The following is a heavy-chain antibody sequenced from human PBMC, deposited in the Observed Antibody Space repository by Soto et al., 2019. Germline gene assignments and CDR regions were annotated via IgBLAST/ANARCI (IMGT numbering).Heavy chain of an antibody. V-gene: IGHV1-18*01. CDR2: SSAYNGNT. CDR1: GYTFTSYG. CDR3: ARDNIAARTYYYYGMDV. Sequence: QVQLVQSGAEVKKPGASVKVSCKASGYTFTSYGISWVRQAPGQGLEWMGWSSAYNGNTNYAQKLQGRGTMTTDTSTSTAYMELRSLRSDDTAVYYCARDNIAARTYYYYGMDVWGQGTTVTVSS. D-gene: IGHD6-6*01. J-gene: IGHJ6*02.